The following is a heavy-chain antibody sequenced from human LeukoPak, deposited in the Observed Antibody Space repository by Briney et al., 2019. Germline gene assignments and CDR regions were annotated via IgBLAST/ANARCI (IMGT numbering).Heavy chain of an antibody. CDR3: AKDLTGVAAAGTLYYYYYGMDV. CDR1: GFTFSSYG. J-gene: IGHJ6*02. Sequence: GGSLRLSCAASGFTFSSYGMHWVRQAPGKGLEWVAVISYDGSNKYYADSVKGRFTISRDNSKNTLYLQMNSLRAEDTAVYYCAKDLTGVAAAGTLYYYYYGMDVWGQGTTVTVSS. D-gene: IGHD6-13*01. CDR2: ISYDGSNK. V-gene: IGHV3-30*18.